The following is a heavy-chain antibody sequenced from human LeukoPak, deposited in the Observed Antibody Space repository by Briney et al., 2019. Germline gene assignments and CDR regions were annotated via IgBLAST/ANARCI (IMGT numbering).Heavy chain of an antibody. CDR1: GYTFTSYY. Sequence: ASVKVSCKASGYTFTSYYMHWVRQAPGQGLEWMGIINPSGGSTSYAQKFQGRVTMTRETSTSTVYMELSSLRSEDTGVYYCASGGPQWHFGFDPWGQGTLVTVSS. D-gene: IGHD6-19*01. J-gene: IGHJ5*02. V-gene: IGHV1-46*01. CDR2: INPSGGST. CDR3: ASGGPQWHFGFDP.